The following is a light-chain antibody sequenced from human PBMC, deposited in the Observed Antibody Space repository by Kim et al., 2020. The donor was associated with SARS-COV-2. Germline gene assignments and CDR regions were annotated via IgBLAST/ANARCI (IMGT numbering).Light chain of an antibody. Sequence: QSALTQPPSASGSPGQSVAISCTGTSSDVGAYNYVSWYQQHPGKAPKLMIYEVNKRPSGVPDRFSGSKSGNTASLTVSGLQAEDEADYYCSSYAGTKDVIFGRGNKVTV. CDR3: SSYAGTKDVI. CDR2: EVN. J-gene: IGLJ2*01. CDR1: SSDVGAYNY. V-gene: IGLV2-8*01.